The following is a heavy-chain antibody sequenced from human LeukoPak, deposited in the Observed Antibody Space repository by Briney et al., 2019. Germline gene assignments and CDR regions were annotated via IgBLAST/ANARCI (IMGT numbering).Heavy chain of an antibody. J-gene: IGHJ6*02. Sequence: ASVKVSCKASGYTFTSYDINWVRQATGQGLEWMGWMNPNSGNTGYAQKFQGRVTMTRNTSISTAYMELSSLRSEDTAVYYCATYSGYDQYYYYGMDVWGQGTTVTVSS. CDR3: ATYSGYDQYYYYGMDV. D-gene: IGHD5-12*01. V-gene: IGHV1-8*01. CDR1: GYTFTSYD. CDR2: MNPNSGNT.